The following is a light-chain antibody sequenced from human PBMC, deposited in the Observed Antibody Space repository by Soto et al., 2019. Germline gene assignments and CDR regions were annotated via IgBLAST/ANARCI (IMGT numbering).Light chain of an antibody. J-gene: IGKJ1*01. V-gene: IGKV3-20*01. Sequence: EIELTQSPGTLSLSPGERATLSCRASQSVTSPFLAWYQQKPGQPPRLLIYSTSGRATGIPDRFSGSGSGTDVTLTISSLEPEDSAVYYCQQYWSSPRTFGQGTKVEV. CDR1: QSVTSPF. CDR3: QQYWSSPRT. CDR2: STS.